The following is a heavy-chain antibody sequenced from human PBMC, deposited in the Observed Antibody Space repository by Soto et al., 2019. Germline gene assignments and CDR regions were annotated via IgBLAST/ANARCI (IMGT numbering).Heavy chain of an antibody. CDR3: ERYNRFYYYYGMDV. J-gene: IGHJ6*02. V-gene: IGHV3-48*02. CDR2: ISSSSSTI. Sequence: PVGSLRLSCAASGFTFSSYSMNWVRQAPGKGLEWVSYISSSSSTICYADSVKGRITISRDNANNSLYLQMNSLGDEDTAVYYCERYNRFYYYYGMDVWGPGTTVTVS. D-gene: IGHD1-20*01. CDR1: GFTFSSYS.